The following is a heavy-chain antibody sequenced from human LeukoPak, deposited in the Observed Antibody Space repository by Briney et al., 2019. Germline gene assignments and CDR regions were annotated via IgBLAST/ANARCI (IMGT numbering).Heavy chain of an antibody. D-gene: IGHD2-2*02. V-gene: IGHV1-69*05. J-gene: IGHJ5*02. CDR1: GGTFSSYA. CDR2: IIPIFGTA. CDR3: ARGGYCSSTSCYTSWFDP. Sequence: SVKVSCKASGGTFSSYAISWVRQAPGQGLEWMGGIIPIFGTANYAQKFQGRVTITRDTSASTAYMELSSLRSEDTAVYYCARGGYCSSTSCYTSWFDPWGQGTLVTVSS.